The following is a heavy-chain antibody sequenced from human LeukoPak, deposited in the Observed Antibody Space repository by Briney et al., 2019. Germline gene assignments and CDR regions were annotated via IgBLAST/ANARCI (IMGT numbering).Heavy chain of an antibody. CDR3: ARGDGYNFFDY. V-gene: IGHV3-23*01. D-gene: IGHD5-24*01. CDR2: IRGSDGNT. J-gene: IGHJ4*02. CDR1: GFTFSSYA. Sequence: PGGSLRLSCAASGFTFSSYAMNWVRQAPGKGLEWVSGIRGSDGNTYYADSVKGRFTISRDNSRNTLFLQMNSLRAEDTAVYYCARGDGYNFFDYWGQGTLVTVSS.